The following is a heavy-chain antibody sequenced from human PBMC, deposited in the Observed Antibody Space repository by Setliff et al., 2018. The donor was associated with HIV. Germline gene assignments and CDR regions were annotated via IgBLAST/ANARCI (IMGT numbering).Heavy chain of an antibody. V-gene: IGHV1-2*02. D-gene: IGHD1-1*01. Sequence: GASVKVSCKASGYSFIGYYIHWLRQARGHGLEWMGWMHVKDGETDYAQKFQGRVTMIRDTSISTAYMELSGLRSDDTAVYYCARVLLGTGTMLFDYWGPGALVTVSS. CDR2: MHVKDGET. J-gene: IGHJ4*01. CDR1: GYSFIGYY. CDR3: ARVLLGTGTMLFDY.